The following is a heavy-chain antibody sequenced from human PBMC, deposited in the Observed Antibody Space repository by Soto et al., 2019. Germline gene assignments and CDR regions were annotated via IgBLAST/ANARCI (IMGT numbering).Heavy chain of an antibody. V-gene: IGHV4-34*01. CDR1: GGSLSGFY. CDR2: IKDGGNA. J-gene: IGHJ4*02. CDR3: SSGRN. Sequence: QVRLYQWGVGLLKPSETLSLTCTLSGGSLSGFYWSWIRQPPGKGLEWIGEIKDGGNAKYNPTLKSRVTISMDTSKNPFSPNLPSVTAADTAVYFCSSGRNWGQGTLVTVSS.